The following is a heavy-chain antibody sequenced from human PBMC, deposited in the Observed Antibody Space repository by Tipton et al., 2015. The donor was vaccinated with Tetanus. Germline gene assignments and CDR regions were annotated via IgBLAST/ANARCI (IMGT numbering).Heavy chain of an antibody. J-gene: IGHJ4*02. V-gene: IGHV4-39*01. CDR3: TRHQGGCFAPFDY. CDR2: ICESGDT. Sequence: TLSLTCTVSGGSIRGGTFYWGWIRQPPGKGLEWVGSICESGDTYYIPSLKSRVTMSVDTSKNQFSPNLNSMAAADTGVYYCTRHQGGCFAPFDYWGQGNLVTVSS. D-gene: IGHD2-15*01. CDR1: GGSIRGGTFY.